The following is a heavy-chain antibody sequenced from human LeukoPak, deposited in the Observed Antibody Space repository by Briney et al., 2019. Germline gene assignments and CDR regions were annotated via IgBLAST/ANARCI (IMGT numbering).Heavy chain of an antibody. CDR3: ARDRSLGGDWPGGGY. J-gene: IGHJ4*02. V-gene: IGHV1-18*04. Sequence: ASVTVSFTASAYTFTVYYMHLGRHGPGQGHERMGWISAYNGNTNYAQKLQGRVTMTTDTSTSTAYMQLRSLRSDDTAVYYCARDRSLGGDWPGGGYWGQGTLVTVSS. CDR1: AYTFTVYY. CDR2: ISAYNGNT. D-gene: IGHD2-21*02.